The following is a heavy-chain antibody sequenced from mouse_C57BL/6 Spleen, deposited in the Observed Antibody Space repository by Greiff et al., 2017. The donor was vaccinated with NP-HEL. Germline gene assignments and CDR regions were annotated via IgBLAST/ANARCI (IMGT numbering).Heavy chain of an antibody. CDR2: ISDGGSYT. J-gene: IGHJ3*01. CDR1: GFTFSSYA. D-gene: IGHD1-1*01. Sequence: EVQGVESGGGLVKPGGSLKLSCAASGFTFSSYAMSWVRQTPEKRLEWVATISDGGSYTYYPDNVKGRFTISRDNAKNNLYLQMSHLKSEDTAMYYGARAHYYGSSDWFAYWGQRTLVTVSA. CDR3: ARAHYYGSSDWFAY. V-gene: IGHV5-4*01.